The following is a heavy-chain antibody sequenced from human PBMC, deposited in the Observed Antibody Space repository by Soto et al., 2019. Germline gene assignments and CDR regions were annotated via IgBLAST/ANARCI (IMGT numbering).Heavy chain of an antibody. Sequence: PVGSLRLSFAASGFTFTRYSMNWVRQAPGKGLEWVSSISSTTNYIYYADSMKGRFTVSRDNAKNSVYLEMNSLSAEDTAVYYCARESEDLTSNFDYWGQGTLVTVSS. CDR1: GFTFTRYS. V-gene: IGHV3-21*01. J-gene: IGHJ4*02. CDR2: ISSTTNYI. CDR3: ARESEDLTSNFDY. D-gene: IGHD7-27*01.